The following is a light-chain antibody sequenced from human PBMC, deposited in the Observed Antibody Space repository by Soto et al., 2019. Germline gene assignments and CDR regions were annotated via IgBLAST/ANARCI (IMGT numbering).Light chain of an antibody. CDR3: HQYATSSPT. Sequence: DIQMTQSPSTLSASVGDRVTITCRASQSISVYLAWYQQRPREAPKLLIYGGSSLESGVPSRFSGSGSGTECTLNISSLQPTDFATYYCHQYATSSPTFGQGTKLEI. CDR1: QSISVY. V-gene: IGKV1-5*01. J-gene: IGKJ2*01. CDR2: GGS.